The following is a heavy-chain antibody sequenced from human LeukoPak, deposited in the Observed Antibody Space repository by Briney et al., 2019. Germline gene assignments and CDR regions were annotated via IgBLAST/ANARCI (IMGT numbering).Heavy chain of an antibody. J-gene: IGHJ4*02. D-gene: IGHD3-22*01. V-gene: IGHV1-46*01. CDR3: ARDRYYYDSSGYIRGISFDY. CDR2: INPSGGST. CDR1: GYTFTSYG. Sequence: GASVKVSCKASGYTFTSYGFSWVRQAPGQGLEWMGIINPSGGSTSYAQKFQGRVTMTRDTSTSTVYMELSSLRSEDTAVYYCARDRYYYDSSGYIRGISFDYWGQGTLVTVSS.